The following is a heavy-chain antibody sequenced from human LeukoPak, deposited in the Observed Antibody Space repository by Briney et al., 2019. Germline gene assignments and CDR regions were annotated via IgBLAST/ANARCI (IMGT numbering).Heavy chain of an antibody. Sequence: KPSETLSLTCTVSGGSISSYYWSWIRQPPGKGLEWIAYIYYSGTTNYNPSLKSRVTISVATSKNQFSLNLSSVTAADTAVYYCARGGGGDYSSGWYDYWGQGTLVTVSS. CDR3: ARGGGGDYSSGWYDY. CDR2: IYYSGTT. D-gene: IGHD6-19*01. V-gene: IGHV4-59*01. J-gene: IGHJ4*02. CDR1: GGSISSYY.